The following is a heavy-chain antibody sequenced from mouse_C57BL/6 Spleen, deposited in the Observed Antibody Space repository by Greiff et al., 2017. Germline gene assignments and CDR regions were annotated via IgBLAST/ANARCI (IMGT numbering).Heavy chain of an antibody. D-gene: IGHD1-1*01. V-gene: IGHV5-17*01. Sequence: DVMLVESGGGLVKPGGSLKLSCAASGFTFSDYGMHWVRQAPEKGLEWVAYISSGSSTIYYADTVKGRFTISRDNAKNTLFLQMTSLRSEDTAMYYCARGGAYGPLYYAMDYWGQGTSVTVSS. CDR3: ARGGAYGPLYYAMDY. CDR2: ISSGSSTI. CDR1: GFTFSDYG. J-gene: IGHJ4*01.